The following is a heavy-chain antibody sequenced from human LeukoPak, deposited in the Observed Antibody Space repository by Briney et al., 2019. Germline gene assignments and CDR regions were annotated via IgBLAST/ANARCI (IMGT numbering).Heavy chain of an antibody. Sequence: SQTLSLTCALSGDSVSSNSAAWHWLRQSPSRGLEWLGRTYYRSKWNNDYAVSVKSRITINPDTSKNQFSLQLNSVTPEDTAVYYCARGTMIVVVKEDYWGQGTLVTVSS. D-gene: IGHD3-22*01. CDR2: TYYRSKWNN. CDR1: GDSVSSNSAA. CDR3: ARGTMIVVVKEDY. V-gene: IGHV6-1*01. J-gene: IGHJ4*02.